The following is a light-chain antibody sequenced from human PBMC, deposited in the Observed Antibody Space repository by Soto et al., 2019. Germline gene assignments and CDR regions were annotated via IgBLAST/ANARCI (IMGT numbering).Light chain of an antibody. J-gene: IGKJ4*01. CDR3: LQDYIYPLT. Sequence: AIQMTQSPSSLSASVGDRVTITCRASQGIRSDLGWYQQKPGKAPNLLIYGATSLRSGVPSRFSGSGSGTDFTLTIVSLQPEDFATYYCLQDYIYPLTFGGGTKVEMK. CDR1: QGIRSD. CDR2: GAT. V-gene: IGKV1-6*01.